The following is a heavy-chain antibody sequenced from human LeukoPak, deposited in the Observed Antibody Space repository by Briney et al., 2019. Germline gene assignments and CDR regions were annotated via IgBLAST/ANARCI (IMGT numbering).Heavy chain of an antibody. Sequence: GKSLRLSCVASGFTFSGFGMHWVRQAPGKVLEWVAVISYNARHEYYRDSVKGRFSISRDNSKNTVSLQMGSLTIEDTAVYYCVRGGSPPTSTWSLDEWGQGTLVSVSS. V-gene: IGHV3-30*03. D-gene: IGHD2-2*01. J-gene: IGHJ4*02. CDR2: ISYNARHE. CDR3: VRGGSPPTSTWSLDE. CDR1: GFTFSGFG.